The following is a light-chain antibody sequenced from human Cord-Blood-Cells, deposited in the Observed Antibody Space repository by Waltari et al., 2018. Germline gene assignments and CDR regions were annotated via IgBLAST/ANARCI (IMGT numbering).Light chain of an antibody. J-gene: IGLJ2*01. V-gene: IGLV1-36*01. Sequence: QSVLTQPPSASEPPSHRATISCSGSSSTIGTHPVNCYQQLPGQAPKLLIYYDDLLPSGVSDRFSGSKSGTSAALAISGLQSEDEADYYCAAWDDSLNGVVFGGGTKLTVL. CDR2: YDD. CDR3: AAWDDSLNGVV. CDR1: SSTIGTHP.